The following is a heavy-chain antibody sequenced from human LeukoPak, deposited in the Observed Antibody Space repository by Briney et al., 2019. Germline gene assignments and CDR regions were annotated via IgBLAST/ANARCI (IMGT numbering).Heavy chain of an antibody. V-gene: IGHV3-7*01. CDR3: ARDSVDV. J-gene: IGHJ6*04. Sequence: GGSLRLSCAASGFTFSRYWMSWVRQAPGKGLEWVANIKQDGSEKYYVDSVKGRFTISRDNAKNSLYLQMNSLRAEDTAVYYCARDSVDVWGKGTTVTVSS. CDR1: GFTFSRYW. CDR2: IKQDGSEK.